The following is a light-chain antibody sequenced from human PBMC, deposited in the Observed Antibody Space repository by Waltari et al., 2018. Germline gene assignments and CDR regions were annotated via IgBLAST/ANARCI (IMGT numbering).Light chain of an antibody. J-gene: IGKJ3*01. CDR2: DAS. Sequence: IVLTQSPATLSLSPGERATLSCRDSQSVSSYLAWYQQTPGQAPRLLIYDASNRSTGIPARFSGSGSGTDFTLTISSLEPEDFAVYYCQQRSNWPRLFTFGPGTKVDIK. V-gene: IGKV3-11*01. CDR1: QSVSSY. CDR3: QQRSNWPRLFT.